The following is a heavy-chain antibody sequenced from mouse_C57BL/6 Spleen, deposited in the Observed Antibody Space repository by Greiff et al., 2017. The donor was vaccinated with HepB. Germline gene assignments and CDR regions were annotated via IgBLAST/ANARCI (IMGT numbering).Heavy chain of an antibody. Sequence: QVHVKQPGAELVRPGSSVKLSCKASGYTFTSYWMHWVKQRPIQGLEWIGNIDPSDSETHYNQKFKDKATLTVDKSSSTAYMQLSSLTSEDSAVYYCARSSTRHYAMDYWGQGTSVTVSS. J-gene: IGHJ4*01. CDR3: ARSSTRHYAMDY. CDR2: IDPSDSET. V-gene: IGHV1-52*01. CDR1: GYTFTSYW. D-gene: IGHD2-1*01.